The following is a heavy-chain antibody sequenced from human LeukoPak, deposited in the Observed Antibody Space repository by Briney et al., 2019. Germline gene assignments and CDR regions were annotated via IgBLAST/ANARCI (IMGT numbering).Heavy chain of an antibody. J-gene: IGHJ4*02. CDR2: IKQDRSEK. CDR3: ARGDSSGWGSHGY. V-gene: IGHV3-7*01. D-gene: IGHD6-19*01. Sequence: PGRSLRLSCAASGFTFDDYAIHWVRQAPGKGLEWVANIKQDRSEKCYVDSVKGRFTISRDNSKNTLYLQMDSLRAEDTAVYYCARGDSSGWGSHGYWGQGTLVTVSS. CDR1: GFTFDDYA.